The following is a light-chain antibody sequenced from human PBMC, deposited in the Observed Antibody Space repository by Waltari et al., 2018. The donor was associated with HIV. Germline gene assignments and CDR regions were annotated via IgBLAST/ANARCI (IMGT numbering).Light chain of an antibody. CDR2: GAS. J-gene: IGKJ2*01. Sequence: EIVLTQSPGTLSLSPGERATLSCRASKSISSSSLAWYQQQRGQAPRLIIYGASSRATGIADRFSGSGSATDFTLIIARLEPEDFAVYYCQQHGTLRMTFGQGTRVEI. CDR3: QQHGTLRMT. CDR1: KSISSSS. V-gene: IGKV3-20*01.